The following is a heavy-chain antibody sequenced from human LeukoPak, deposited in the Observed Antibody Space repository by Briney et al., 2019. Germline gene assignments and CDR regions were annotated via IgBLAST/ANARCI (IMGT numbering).Heavy chain of an antibody. CDR2: INQSGIT. Sequence: SETLPLTCAVYGGPFSAYWSWIRQPPGKGLEWIGEINQSGITNYNPSLKNRVIISGDTSKNEVSLKLTSVTAADTAVYYCARQTLYSSPPVYWGQGTLVTVSS. J-gene: IGHJ4*02. V-gene: IGHV4-34*01. D-gene: IGHD6-13*01. CDR3: ARQTLYSSPPVY. CDR1: GGPFSAY.